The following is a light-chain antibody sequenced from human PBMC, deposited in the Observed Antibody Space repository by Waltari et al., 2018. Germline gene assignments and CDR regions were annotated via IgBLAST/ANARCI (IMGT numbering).Light chain of an antibody. CDR3: QHYVRLPAT. CDR1: QSVGRS. CDR2: DAS. Sequence: EIVLTQSPGTLSLSPGETATLACRASQSVGRSLAWYQQKPGQAPRLLIYDASRRATGIPDRFSGSGSGTDFSLTISRLEPEDFAVDYCQHYVRLPATFGQGTKVEI. V-gene: IGKV3-20*01. J-gene: IGKJ1*01.